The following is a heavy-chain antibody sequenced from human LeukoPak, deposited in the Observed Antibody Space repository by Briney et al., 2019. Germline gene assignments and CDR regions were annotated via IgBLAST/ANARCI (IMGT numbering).Heavy chain of an antibody. CDR1: GGSLSGYY. CDR3: ARLRVLLTIITMVRGATTGRFDP. D-gene: IGHD3-10*01. Sequence: SETLSLTCAVYGGSLSGYYWSWIRQPPGKGQEWIGEINHSGSTNYNPSLKSRVTISVDTSKNQFSLKLSSVTAADTAVYYCARLRVLLTIITMVRGATTGRFDPWGQGTLVTVSS. CDR2: INHSGST. V-gene: IGHV4-34*01. J-gene: IGHJ5*02.